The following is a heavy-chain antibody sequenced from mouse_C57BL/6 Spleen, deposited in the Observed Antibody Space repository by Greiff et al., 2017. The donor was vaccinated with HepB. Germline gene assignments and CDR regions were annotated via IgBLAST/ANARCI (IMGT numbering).Heavy chain of an antibody. CDR2: ISSGGSYT. V-gene: IGHV5-6*02. CDR1: GFTFSSYG. CDR3: ASQTAQATSWFAY. Sequence: DVMLVESGGDLVKPGGSLKLSCAASGFTFSSYGMSWVRQTPDKRLEWVATISSGGSYTYYPDSVKGRFTISRDNAKNTLYLQMSSLKSEDTAMYYCASQTAQATSWFAYWGQGTLVTVSA. J-gene: IGHJ3*01. D-gene: IGHD3-2*02.